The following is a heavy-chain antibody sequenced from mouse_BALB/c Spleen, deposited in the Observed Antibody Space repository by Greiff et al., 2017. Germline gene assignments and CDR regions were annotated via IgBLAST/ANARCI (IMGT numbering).Heavy chain of an antibody. D-gene: IGHD2-4*01. Sequence: EVKLVESGGGLVQPGGSRKLSCAASGFTFSSFGMHWVGQAPEKGLEWVAYISSGSSTIYYADTVKGRFTIARDNPKNTLFLQMTSLRSEDTAMYYCARSAYDYDGWYYAMDYWGQGTSVTVSS. CDR1: GFTFSSFG. V-gene: IGHV5-17*02. J-gene: IGHJ4*01. CDR2: ISSGSSTI. CDR3: ARSAYDYDGWYYAMDY.